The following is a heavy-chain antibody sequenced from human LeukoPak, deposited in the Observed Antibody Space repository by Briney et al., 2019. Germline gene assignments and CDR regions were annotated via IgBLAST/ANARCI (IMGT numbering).Heavy chain of an antibody. J-gene: IGHJ5*02. Sequence: SETLSLTCAVYGGSFSGYYWSWIRQPLGKGLEWIGEINHSGSTNYNPSLKSRVTISVDTSKNQFSLKLSSVTAADTAVYYCASAYGDYAFDPWGQGTLVTVSS. CDR1: GGSFSGYY. CDR2: INHSGST. CDR3: ASAYGDYAFDP. D-gene: IGHD4-17*01. V-gene: IGHV4-34*01.